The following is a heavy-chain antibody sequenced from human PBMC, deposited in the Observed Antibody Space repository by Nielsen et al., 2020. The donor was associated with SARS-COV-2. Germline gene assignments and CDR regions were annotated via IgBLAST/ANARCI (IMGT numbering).Heavy chain of an antibody. Sequence: GGSLRLSCAASGFTFDDYAVHWVRQAPGKGLEWVSGISWNSGSIGYADSVKGRFTISRDNAKNSLYLQMNSLRAEDTALYYCAKDGGWYGNDAFDIWGQGTMVTVSS. V-gene: IGHV3-9*01. CDR2: ISWNSGSI. CDR3: AKDGGWYGNDAFDI. J-gene: IGHJ3*02. D-gene: IGHD6-19*01. CDR1: GFTFDDYA.